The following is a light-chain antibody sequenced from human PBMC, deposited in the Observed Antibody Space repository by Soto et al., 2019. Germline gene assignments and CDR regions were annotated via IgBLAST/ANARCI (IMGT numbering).Light chain of an antibody. V-gene: IGKV3-11*01. J-gene: IGKJ5*01. CDR3: QQRSNWPPIT. CDR1: QSVSRY. Sequence: ESVLTQSPATLSLSRGERATLSCRASQSVSRYLAWYQQKPGQAPRLLIYDASNRATGIPARFSGSGSGTDFTLTISSLEPEDFAVYYCQQRSNWPPITFGQGTRLEI. CDR2: DAS.